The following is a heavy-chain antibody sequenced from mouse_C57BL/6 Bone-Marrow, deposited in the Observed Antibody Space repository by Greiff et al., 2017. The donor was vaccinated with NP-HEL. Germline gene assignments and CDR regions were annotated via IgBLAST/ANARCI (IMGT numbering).Heavy chain of an antibody. CDR3: ARGWDYYFDY. D-gene: IGHD4-1*01. V-gene: IGHV1-50*01. CDR2: IDPSDSYT. J-gene: IGHJ2*01. Sequence: VQLQQPGAELVKPGASVKLSCKASGYTFTSYWMQWVKQRPGQGLEWIGEIDPSDSYTNYNQKFKGKATLTVDTSSSTAYMQLSSLTSEDSAVYYCARGWDYYFDYWGQGTTLTVSS. CDR1: GYTFTSYW.